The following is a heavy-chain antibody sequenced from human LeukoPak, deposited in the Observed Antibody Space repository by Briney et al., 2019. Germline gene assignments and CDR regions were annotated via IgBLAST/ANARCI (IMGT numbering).Heavy chain of an antibody. CDR1: GYTFTSYD. CDR3: ARGGVRVRPLDV. J-gene: IGHJ6*04. D-gene: IGHD1-1*01. Sequence: ASVKVSCEASGYTFTSYDINWVRQATGQGLEWMGWMNPNSGNTGYAQKFQGRVTMTRDTSISTAYMELSRLRSDDTAVYYCARGGVRVRPLDVWGKGTTVTISS. V-gene: IGHV1-8*01. CDR2: MNPNSGNT.